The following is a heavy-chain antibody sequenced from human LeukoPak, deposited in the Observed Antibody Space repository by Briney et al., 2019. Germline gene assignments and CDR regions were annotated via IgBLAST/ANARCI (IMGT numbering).Heavy chain of an antibody. CDR3: ARDQYYDSSGYYYSLDY. CDR2: ISGSGGST. V-gene: IGHV3-23*01. Sequence: GGSLRLSCAASGFTFSSYGMSWVRQAPGKGLEWVSAISGSGGSTYYADSVKGRFTISRDNAKNSLYLQMNSLRAEDTAVYYCARDQYYDSSGYYYSLDYWGQGTLVTVSS. J-gene: IGHJ4*02. D-gene: IGHD3-22*01. CDR1: GFTFSSYG.